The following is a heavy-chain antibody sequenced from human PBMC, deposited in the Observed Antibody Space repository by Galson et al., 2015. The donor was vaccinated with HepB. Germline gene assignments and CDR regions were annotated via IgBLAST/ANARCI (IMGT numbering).Heavy chain of an antibody. V-gene: IGHV3-9*01. CDR2: ISWNSGTI. CDR3: AKDRAEMATLQAFDI. J-gene: IGHJ3*02. CDR1: GFTFDDYA. Sequence: SLRLSCAASGFTFDDYAMHWVRQAPGKGLEWVSGISWNSGTIGYVDSVKGRFTISRDNAKNSLYLQMNSLRAEDTALYYCAKDRAEMATLQAFDIWGQGTMVTVSS. D-gene: IGHD5-24*01.